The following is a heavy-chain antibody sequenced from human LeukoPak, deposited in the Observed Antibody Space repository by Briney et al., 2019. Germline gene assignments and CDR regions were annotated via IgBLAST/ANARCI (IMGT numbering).Heavy chain of an antibody. J-gene: IGHJ4*02. Sequence: GSSVKVSCKASGGTFSSYAISWVRQAPGQGLEWMGRIIPIFGTANYAQEFQGRVTITTDESTSTAYMELSSLRSEDTAVYYCARARDGYNSWNFDYWGPGNPGHRLL. D-gene: IGHD5-24*01. V-gene: IGHV1-69*05. CDR2: IIPIFGTA. CDR3: ARARDGYNSWNFDY. CDR1: GGTFSSYA.